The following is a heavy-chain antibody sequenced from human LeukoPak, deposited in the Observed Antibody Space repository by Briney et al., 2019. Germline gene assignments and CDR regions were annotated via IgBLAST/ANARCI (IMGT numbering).Heavy chain of an antibody. Sequence: SETLSLTCAVYGGSFSGYYWSWIRQPPGKGLEWIGEINHSGSTNYNPSLKSRVTISLDTSKNHFSLKLSSVTAADTAVYYCARGNIVVVPAAIRYYYYYYMDVWGKGTTVTVSS. CDR3: ARGNIVVVPAAIRYYYYYYMDV. CDR2: INHSGST. V-gene: IGHV4-34*01. D-gene: IGHD2-2*01. J-gene: IGHJ6*03. CDR1: GGSFSGYY.